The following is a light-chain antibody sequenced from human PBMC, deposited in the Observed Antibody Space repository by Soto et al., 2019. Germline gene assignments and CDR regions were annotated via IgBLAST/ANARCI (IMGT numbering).Light chain of an antibody. Sequence: DIQMTQSPSTLSGSVGDRVTITCRASQTISSWLAWYQQKPGKAPKLLIYKASTLKSGVPSRFSGSGSGTEFTLTISSLQPEDSATYYCQQANSFPYTFGQGTKLEIK. CDR1: QTISSW. CDR2: KAS. J-gene: IGKJ2*01. CDR3: QQANSFPYT. V-gene: IGKV1-5*03.